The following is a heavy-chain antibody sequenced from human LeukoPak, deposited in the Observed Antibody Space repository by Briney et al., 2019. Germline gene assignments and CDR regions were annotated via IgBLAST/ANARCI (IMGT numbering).Heavy chain of an antibody. Sequence: ASVKVSCKASGYTFTSYDINWVRQAPGQGLEWMGIINPSGGSTSYAQKFQGRVTMTRDTSTSTVYMELSSLRSEDTAVYYCAREGDIVATIGWMLSYYYYMDVWGKGTTVTVSS. CDR2: INPSGGST. CDR1: GYTFTSYD. D-gene: IGHD5-12*01. V-gene: IGHV1-46*03. J-gene: IGHJ6*03. CDR3: AREGDIVATIGWMLSYYYYMDV.